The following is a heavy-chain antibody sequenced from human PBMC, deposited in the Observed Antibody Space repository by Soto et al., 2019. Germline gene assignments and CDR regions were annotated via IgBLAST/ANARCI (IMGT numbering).Heavy chain of an antibody. CDR2: IGTAGDP. Sequence: EVQLVESGGGLVQPGGSLRLSCAASGFTFSSYDMHGVRQATGKGLEWVSAIGTAGDPYYPGSVKGRFTISRENAKNSLYLQMNSLRAGDTAVYYCARGGGSYPFSAFDIWGQGTMVTVSS. CDR3: ARGGGSYPFSAFDI. V-gene: IGHV3-13*05. D-gene: IGHD1-26*01. CDR1: GFTFSSYD. J-gene: IGHJ3*02.